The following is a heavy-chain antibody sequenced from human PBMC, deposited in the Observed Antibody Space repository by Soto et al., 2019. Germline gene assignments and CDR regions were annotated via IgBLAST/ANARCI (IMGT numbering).Heavy chain of an antibody. CDR1: GFTFSNVW. D-gene: IGHD6-19*01. J-gene: IGHJ4*02. V-gene: IGHV3-15*07. CDR2: IKSKTDGGTT. CDR3: TPLALKYSSGWYEFSD. Sequence: EVQLVESGGGLVKPGGSLRLSCAASGFTFSNVWMNWVRQAPGKGLEWVGRIKSKTDGGTTDYAAPVKGRFTISRDDSINKLYLQMNSLKTEDTTVYYCTPLALKYSSGWYEFSDWGQGTLVTVSS.